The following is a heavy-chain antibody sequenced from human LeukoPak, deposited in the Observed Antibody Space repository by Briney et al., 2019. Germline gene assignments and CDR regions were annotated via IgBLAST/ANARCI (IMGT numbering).Heavy chain of an antibody. CDR1: GGSISSYY. J-gene: IGHJ3*02. D-gene: IGHD2-15*01. V-gene: IGHV4-59*01. CDR3: ARARLGVVAAYPFDI. Sequence: SETLSLICTVSGGSISSYYWSWIRQPPGKGLEWIGYIYYSGSTNYNPSLKSRVTISVDTSKNQFSLKLSSVTAADTAVYYCARARLGVVAAYPFDIWGQGTMVTVSS. CDR2: IYYSGST.